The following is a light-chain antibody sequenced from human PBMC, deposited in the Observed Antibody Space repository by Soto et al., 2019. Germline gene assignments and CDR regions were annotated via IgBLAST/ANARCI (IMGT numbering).Light chain of an antibody. J-gene: IGKJ1*01. CDR3: QQYNDWPPT. V-gene: IGKV3-15*01. CDR2: GAS. CDR1: QSVRGN. Sequence: EIVMTQSPATLSVSPGERATLSCRASQSVRGNLAWYQQKPGQAPRLLIYGASTRATGIPARFSGSGSGTEFTLTISRLQSEDFAVYYCQQYNDWPPTFGQGTKVEIK.